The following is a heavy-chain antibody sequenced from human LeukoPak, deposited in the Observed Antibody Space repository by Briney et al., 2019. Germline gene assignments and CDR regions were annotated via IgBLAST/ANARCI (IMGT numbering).Heavy chain of an antibody. Sequence: GGSLRLSCAASGFTFSSYWMHWVRQAPGKGLVWVSRISPDGSTAGHADSVKGRFTTSRDNAKNTLFLQMNSLRAEDTAVYYCTRDFDFSSAIWGQGTLVTVSS. V-gene: IGHV3-74*01. CDR3: TRDFDFSSAI. D-gene: IGHD3-3*01. CDR1: GFTFSSYW. CDR2: ISPDGSTA. J-gene: IGHJ4*02.